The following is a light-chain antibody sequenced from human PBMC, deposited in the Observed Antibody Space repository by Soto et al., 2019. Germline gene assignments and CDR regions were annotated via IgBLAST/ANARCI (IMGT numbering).Light chain of an antibody. J-gene: IGLJ1*01. V-gene: IGLV2-14*03. CDR2: DVT. Sequence: QSALTQPASVSGSPGQSIALSCTGTSSDVGGYNYVSWYQQHPGKAPKLMIYDVTTRPSGVSNRFSGSKSGNTAALTISGLQAEDEADYYCCSYTSDTTGVFGTGTKLTVL. CDR1: SSDVGGYNY. CDR3: CSYTSDTTGV.